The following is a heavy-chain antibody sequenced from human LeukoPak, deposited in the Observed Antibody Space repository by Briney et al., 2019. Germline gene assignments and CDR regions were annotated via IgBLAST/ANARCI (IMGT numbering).Heavy chain of an antibody. CDR1: GGSISSSSYY. CDR3: ARGDYGDAPFDY. D-gene: IGHD4-17*01. Sequence: PSETLSLTCTVSGGSISSSSYYWGWIRQPPGKGLEWIGSIYYSGSTYYNPSLRSRVTISVDTSKNQFSLKLSSVTAADTAVYYCARGDYGDAPFDYWGQGTLVTVSS. J-gene: IGHJ4*02. V-gene: IGHV4-39*07. CDR2: IYYSGST.